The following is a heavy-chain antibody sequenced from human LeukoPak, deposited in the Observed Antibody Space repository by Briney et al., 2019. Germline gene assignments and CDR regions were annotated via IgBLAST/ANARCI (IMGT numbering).Heavy chain of an antibody. CDR1: GFTFSSFW. Sequence: GGSLRLSCAASGFTFSSFWMYWVRQAPGKGLVWVSRINSGGSSIGYADSVKGRFTISRDNAKNTLSLQMDSLRAENTAVYFCASAGRVGDIFDIWGQGTMATVSS. V-gene: IGHV3-74*01. J-gene: IGHJ3*02. CDR2: INSGGSSI. CDR3: ASAGRVGDIFDI. D-gene: IGHD6-13*01.